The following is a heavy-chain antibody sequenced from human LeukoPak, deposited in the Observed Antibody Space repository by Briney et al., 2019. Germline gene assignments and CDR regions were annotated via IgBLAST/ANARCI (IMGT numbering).Heavy chain of an antibody. CDR2: ISSSSSYI. CDR3: ARAGGWFGDYAFDI. CDR1: GFTFSSYS. J-gene: IGHJ3*02. V-gene: IGHV3-21*01. Sequence: GGSLRLSCAASGFTFSSYSMNWVRQAPGKGLEWDSSISSSSSYIYYADSVKGRFTISRDNAKNSLYLQMNSLRAEDTAVYYCARAGGWFGDYAFDIWGQGTMVTVSS. D-gene: IGHD3-10*01.